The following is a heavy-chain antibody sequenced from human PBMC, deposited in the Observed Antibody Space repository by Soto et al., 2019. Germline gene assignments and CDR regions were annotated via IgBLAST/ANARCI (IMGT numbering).Heavy chain of an antibody. V-gene: IGHV1-69*13. D-gene: IGHD2-2*01. CDR2: IIPIFGTA. CDR1: GGTFSSYA. Sequence: ASVKVSCKASGGTFSSYAISWVRQAPGQGLEWMGGIIPIFGTANYAQKFQGRVTITADESTSTAYMELSSLRSEDTAVYYCARGTRIGVVPAAIYDAFDIWGQGTMVNVSS. CDR3: ARGTRIGVVPAAIYDAFDI. J-gene: IGHJ3*02.